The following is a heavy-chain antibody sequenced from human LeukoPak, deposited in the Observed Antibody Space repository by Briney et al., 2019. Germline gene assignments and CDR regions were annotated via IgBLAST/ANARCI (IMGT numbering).Heavy chain of an antibody. CDR3: ASAENYFAITMGFDP. V-gene: IGHV3-48*01. CDR2: ISSSSSTI. Sequence: GGSLRLSCVASGFTFSKYSMHWVRQAPGKGLEWISYISSSSSTIYYADSVKGRFTISRDNAKNSLYLQMNSLRVEDTAVYYCASAENYFAITMGFDPWGQGTLVTVSS. J-gene: IGHJ5*02. D-gene: IGHD3-10*01. CDR1: GFTFSKYS.